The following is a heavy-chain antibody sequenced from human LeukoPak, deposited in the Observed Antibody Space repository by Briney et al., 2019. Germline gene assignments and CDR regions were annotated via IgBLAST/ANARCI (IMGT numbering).Heavy chain of an antibody. D-gene: IGHD5-18*01. CDR2: IYSDNT. V-gene: IGHV3-53*01. Sequence: GGSLRLSCTVSGFTVSSNSMSWVRQAPGKGLEWVSFIYSDNTHYSDSVKGRFTISRDNAKNSLYLQMNSLRAEDTAVYYCASLVDTAMVTSWFDPWGQGTLVTVSS. CDR3: ASLVDTAMVTSWFDP. CDR1: GFTVSSNS. J-gene: IGHJ5*02.